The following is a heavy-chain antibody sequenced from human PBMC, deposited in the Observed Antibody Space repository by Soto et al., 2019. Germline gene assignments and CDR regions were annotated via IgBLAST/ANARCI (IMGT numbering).Heavy chain of an antibody. J-gene: IGHJ4*02. CDR1: GGSISSYY. Sequence: SETLSLTCTVSGGSISSYYWIWIRQPPGKGLEWIGYIYYSGSTNYNPSLKSRVTISVDTSKNQFSLKLSSVTAADTAVYYCAREGWELLLGVFDYWGQGTLVTVSS. CDR2: IYYSGST. V-gene: IGHV4-59*01. CDR3: AREGWELLLGVFDY. D-gene: IGHD1-26*01.